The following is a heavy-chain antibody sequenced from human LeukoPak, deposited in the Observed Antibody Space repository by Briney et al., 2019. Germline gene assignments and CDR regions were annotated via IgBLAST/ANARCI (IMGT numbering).Heavy chain of an antibody. Sequence: PGRSLRLSCAASGFTFNSYSMHWVRQAPGKGLEWVSVIYSGGSTYYADSVKGRFTISRDNSKNTLYLQMNSLRAEDTAVYYCARASGSGYLLDYWGQGTLVTVSS. CDR3: ARASGSGYLLDY. CDR1: GFTFNSYS. J-gene: IGHJ4*02. V-gene: IGHV3-53*01. CDR2: IYSGGST. D-gene: IGHD3-22*01.